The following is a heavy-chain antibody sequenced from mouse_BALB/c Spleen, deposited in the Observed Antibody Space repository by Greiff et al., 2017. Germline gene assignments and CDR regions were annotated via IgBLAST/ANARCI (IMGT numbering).Heavy chain of an antibody. CDR2: ISSGSSTI. V-gene: IGHV5-17*02. D-gene: IGHD4-1*01. J-gene: IGHJ3*01. CDR3: ARSSLTAWFAY. Sequence: DVKLAESGGGLVQPGGSRKLSCAASGFTFSSFGMHWVRQAPEKGLEWVAYISSGSSTIYYADTVKGRFTISRDNPKNTLFLQMPSLRSEDTAMYYCARSSLTAWFAYWGQGTLVTVSA. CDR1: GFTFSSFG.